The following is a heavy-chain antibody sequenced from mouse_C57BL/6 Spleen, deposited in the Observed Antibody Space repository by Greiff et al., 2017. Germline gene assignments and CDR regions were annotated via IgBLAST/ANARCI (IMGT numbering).Heavy chain of an antibody. Sequence: EVKLQESGGGLVQPGGSLSLSCAASGFTFTDYYMSWVRQPPGKALEWLGFIRNKANGYTTEYSASVKGRFTISRDNSQSILYLQMNALRAEDSATYYCARYKIYYDDFFAMDYWGQGTSVTVSS. CDR2: IRNKANGYTT. CDR1: GFTFTDYY. V-gene: IGHV7-3*01. CDR3: ARYKIYYDDFFAMDY. J-gene: IGHJ4*01. D-gene: IGHD2-13*01.